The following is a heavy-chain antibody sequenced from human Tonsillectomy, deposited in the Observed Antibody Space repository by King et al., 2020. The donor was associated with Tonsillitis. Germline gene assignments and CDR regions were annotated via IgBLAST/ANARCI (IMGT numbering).Heavy chain of an antibody. CDR3: ARLQSMGDTLDDC. CDR2: IFHTGSA. Sequence: VQLQESGPGLVRPSETLSLTCTVSGGSISTYYWSWIRQPPGKGLEWIGFIFHTGSADNNPSLKSRVTMSVDTAKHQFSLKLSSVTAGDTAVYYCARLQSMGDTLDDCWGQGTLVTVSS. J-gene: IGHJ4*02. CDR1: GGSISTYY. D-gene: IGHD2-21*01. V-gene: IGHV4-59*08.